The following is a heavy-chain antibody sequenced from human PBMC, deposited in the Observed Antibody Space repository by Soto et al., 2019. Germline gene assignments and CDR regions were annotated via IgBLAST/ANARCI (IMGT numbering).Heavy chain of an antibody. D-gene: IGHD6-13*01. CDR2: FSGSGGSR. V-gene: IGHV3-23*01. J-gene: IGHJ3*01. Sequence: GGSLRLSCAASGFTLRSYAMTWVRQAPGKGLEWVSAFSGSGGSRYYTDSVKGRFTISRDNSKNTLYLQMDSLRVEDTAVYYCAKIAAPGFDAFDVWGQGTMVTVSS. CDR1: GFTLRSYA. CDR3: AKIAAPGFDAFDV.